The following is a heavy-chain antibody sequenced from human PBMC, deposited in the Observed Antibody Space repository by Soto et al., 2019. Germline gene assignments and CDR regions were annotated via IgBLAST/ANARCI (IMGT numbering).Heavy chain of an antibody. V-gene: IGHV1-18*01. Sequence: ASVKVSCKASGYTFTNYGITWVRQAPGQGLEWMGWISTYTGNTNYAQKVQGRVTMTTDTSTSTAYMELRSLRSDDTAMYYCARRSGSYYYGIDVWGQGTTVTVSS. CDR3: ARRSGSYYYGIDV. CDR2: ISTYTGNT. J-gene: IGHJ6*02. CDR1: GYTFTNYG.